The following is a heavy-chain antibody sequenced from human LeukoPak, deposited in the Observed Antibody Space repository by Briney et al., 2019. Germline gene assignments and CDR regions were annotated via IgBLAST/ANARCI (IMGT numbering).Heavy chain of an antibody. CDR2: ISGGGGST. CDR3: AKDWLDKLLWFGAGIPLHGMHV. D-gene: IGHD3-10*01. J-gene: IGHJ6*02. Sequence: GGGLRLSCAASGVTFRSYAMRWGRQARGEGGEGGSAISGGGGSTSYADPMKRRLSISTDNSKPTLYLQMTSPRAEDTAVYYCAKDWLDKLLWFGAGIPLHGMHVGGQGTTATVS. CDR1: GVTFRSYA. V-gene: IGHV3-23*01.